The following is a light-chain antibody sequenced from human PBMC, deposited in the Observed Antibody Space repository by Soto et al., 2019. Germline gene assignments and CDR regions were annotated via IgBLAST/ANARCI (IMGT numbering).Light chain of an antibody. J-gene: IGLJ1*01. Sequence: QSVLTQPASVSGSPGQSITISCTGTSSDVGGYNYVSWYQQHPGKAPKLMIYDVRNRPSGVSNRFAGSKSVNTASLTISVLQADDAADYYCSSYTTLSTYVFGTGTKLTVL. CDR3: SSYTTLSTYV. V-gene: IGLV2-14*01. CDR2: DVR. CDR1: SSDVGGYNY.